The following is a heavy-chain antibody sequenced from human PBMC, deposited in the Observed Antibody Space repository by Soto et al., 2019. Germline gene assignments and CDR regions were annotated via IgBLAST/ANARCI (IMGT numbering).Heavy chain of an antibody. CDR1: GGSFSGYY. V-gene: IGHV4-34*01. CDR3: ASLWLGVPAARLYYYYYGMDV. D-gene: IGHD2-2*01. CDR2: INHSGST. J-gene: IGHJ6*02. Sequence: PSETLSLTCAVYGGSFSGYYWSWIRQPPGKGLEWIGEINHSGSTNYNPSLKSRVTISVDTSKNQFSLKLSSVTAADTAVYYCASLWLGVPAARLYYYYYGMDVWGQGTTVTVSS.